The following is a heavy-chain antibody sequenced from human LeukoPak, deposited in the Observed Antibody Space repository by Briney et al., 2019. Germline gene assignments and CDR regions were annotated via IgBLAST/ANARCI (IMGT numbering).Heavy chain of an antibody. CDR2: INSEGKST. D-gene: IGHD2-21*01. Sequence: GGSLRLSCVSSAFTFSSQWMHWVRQVPGRRPMWVSGINSEGKSTAYADSVKGRFAISRDNARNTMYLQMNSLRAEDTAVYYCTSTPPERCSGHDCYPYFDYWGQGTLVTVSS. J-gene: IGHJ4*02. V-gene: IGHV3-74*03. CDR1: AFTFSSQW. CDR3: TSTPPERCSGHDCYPYFDY.